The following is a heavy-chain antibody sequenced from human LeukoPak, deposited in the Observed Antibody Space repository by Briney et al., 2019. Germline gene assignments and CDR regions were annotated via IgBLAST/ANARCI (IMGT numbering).Heavy chain of an antibody. CDR1: GFTFSSYW. CDR2: INSDGSST. J-gene: IGHJ4*02. CDR3: ARGGRYSYASFDY. V-gene: IGHV3-74*01. Sequence: PGGSLRLSRAASGFTFSSYWMHWVRQAPGKGLVWVSRINSDGSSTSYADSVKGRFTISRDNAKNTLYLQMNSLRAEDTAVYYCARGGRYSYASFDYWGQGTLVTVSS. D-gene: IGHD5-18*01.